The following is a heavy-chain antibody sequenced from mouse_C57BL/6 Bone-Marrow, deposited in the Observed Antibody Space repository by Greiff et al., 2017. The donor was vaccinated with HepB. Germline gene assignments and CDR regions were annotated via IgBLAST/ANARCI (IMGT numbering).Heavy chain of an antibody. D-gene: IGHD1-1*01. J-gene: IGHJ4*01. Sequence: VKLVESGAELARPGASVKLSCKASGYTFTSYGISWVKQRTGQGLEWIGEIYPRSGNTYYNEKFKGKATLTADKSSSTAYMELRSLTSEDSAVYFCARKLRSYYAMDYWGQGTSVTVSS. CDR3: ARKLRSYYAMDY. CDR1: GYTFTSYG. V-gene: IGHV1-81*01. CDR2: IYPRSGNT.